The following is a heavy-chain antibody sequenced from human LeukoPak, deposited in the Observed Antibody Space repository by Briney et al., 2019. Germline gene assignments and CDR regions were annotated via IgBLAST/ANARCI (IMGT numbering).Heavy chain of an antibody. Sequence: SETLSLTCTVSGGSISSSSYYWGWIRQPPGKGLEWIGSIYYSGSTYYNPSLKSRVTIFVDTSKNQFSLKLSSVTAADTAVYYCARHWLGDCSSTSCPNFDYWGQGTLVTVSS. CDR3: ARHWLGDCSSTSCPNFDY. CDR2: IYYSGST. CDR1: GGSISSSSYY. V-gene: IGHV4-39*01. D-gene: IGHD2-2*01. J-gene: IGHJ4*02.